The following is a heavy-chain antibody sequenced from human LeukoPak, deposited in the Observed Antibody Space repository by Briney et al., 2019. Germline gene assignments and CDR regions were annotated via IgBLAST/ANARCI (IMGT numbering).Heavy chain of an antibody. CDR3: ARLPTFYFDSSHYHYDF. Sequence: PGGSLRLSCAASGFTFSSYAMNWVRQAPGKGLEWEALISYDGSNKNYADSVKGRFTISRDNSKNTLYLQMSNLRVEDTAVYYCARLPTFYFDSSHYHYDFWGQGTLVTVSS. D-gene: IGHD3-22*01. CDR1: GFTFSSYA. V-gene: IGHV3-30-3*01. J-gene: IGHJ4*02. CDR2: ISYDGSNK.